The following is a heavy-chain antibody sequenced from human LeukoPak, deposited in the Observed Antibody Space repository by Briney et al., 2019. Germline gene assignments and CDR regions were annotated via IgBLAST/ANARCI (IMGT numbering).Heavy chain of an antibody. Sequence: SETLSLTCSVSGGSLDPYYWSWIRQPPGKGLEWIGYFFYSGSTNYNPSFNSRVIVSIDTAKNQISLSLSSVTAADTAVYYCARDRDEGFDLWGRGTLVTVSS. CDR2: FFYSGST. J-gene: IGHJ2*01. CDR1: GGSLDPYY. V-gene: IGHV4-59*12. CDR3: ARDRDEGFDL.